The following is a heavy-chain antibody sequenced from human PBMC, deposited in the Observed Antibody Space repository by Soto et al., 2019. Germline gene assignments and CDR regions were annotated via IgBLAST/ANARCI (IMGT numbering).Heavy chain of an antibody. CDR3: ARAVIVVKPYYYMDV. J-gene: IGHJ6*03. D-gene: IGHD2-15*01. V-gene: IGHV1-18*01. CDR1: GYNFNSYD. Sequence: QAQLVQSGPEVKRPGASVRVSCKVSGYNFNSYDISWVRQAPGRGLEWMGWISGYNGNTDYAQKFQGRVTLTVDTPTSTAYMELRSLTSDDTAIYFCARAVIVVKPYYYMDVWGKGTTVTVSS. CDR2: ISGYNGNT.